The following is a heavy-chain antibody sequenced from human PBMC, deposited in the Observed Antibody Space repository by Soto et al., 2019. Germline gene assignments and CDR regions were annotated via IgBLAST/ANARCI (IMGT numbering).Heavy chain of an antibody. CDR2: IYGDDAT. Sequence: QITFEEFGHTLVKHTQTLTLSCSFYGFSLRNTDMVVGWIRQPPGKALERLTLIYGDDATRYNPSLKSRITITKHNPKTQVVLKTTNMDTADTGAYSCLPLCTGDCSFDCDSWGQGTLVTVSS. J-gene: IGHJ4*02. CDR3: LPLCTGDCSFDCDS. D-gene: IGHD2-21*02. V-gene: IGHV2-5*02. CDR1: GFSLRNTDMV.